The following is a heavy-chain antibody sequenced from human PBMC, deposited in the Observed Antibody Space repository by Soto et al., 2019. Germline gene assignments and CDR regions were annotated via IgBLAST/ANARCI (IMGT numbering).Heavy chain of an antibody. CDR1: GFSLSNARMG. CDR2: IFSNDEK. V-gene: IGHV2-26*01. Sequence: QVTLKESGPVLEKPTETLTLTCTVSGFSLSNARMGVSWIRQPPGKALEWLAHIFSNDEKSYSTSLKSRLTSSKDTSKSQVVLTMTNMDPVDTATYYCARLGYCISTCCYVSGMDVWGQGTTVTVSS. D-gene: IGHD2-2*01. J-gene: IGHJ6*02. CDR3: ARLGYCISTCCYVSGMDV.